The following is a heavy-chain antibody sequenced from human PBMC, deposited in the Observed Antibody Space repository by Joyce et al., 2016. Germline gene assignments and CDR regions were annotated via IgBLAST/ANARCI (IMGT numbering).Heavy chain of an antibody. CDR2: LRSKTYGETA. Sequence: EVKLVESGGALVRPGRSLRLSCTASGFTFGDYSLSWFRPAPGKWLRWVGFLRSKTYGETAEYAASVIGRFTFLRDDSKSVAYLQMYSLKTEDTAVYYCTRGGYGSETKYFDFWGQGTLVTVSS. J-gene: IGHJ4*02. CDR1: GFTFGDYS. V-gene: IGHV3-49*03. CDR3: TRGGYGSETKYFDF. D-gene: IGHD3-10*01.